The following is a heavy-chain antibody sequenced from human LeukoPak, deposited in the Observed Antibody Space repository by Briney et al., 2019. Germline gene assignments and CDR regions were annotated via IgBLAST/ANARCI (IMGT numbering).Heavy chain of an antibody. J-gene: IGHJ6*02. CDR3: ARGGRPTVVTRNYYYGMDV. CDR2: IYYSGST. Sequence: SETLSLTCTVSGGSISSGDYYWSWIRQPPGKGLGWIGYIYYSGSTYYNPSLKSRVTISVDTSKNQFSPKLSSVTAADTAVYYCARGGRPTVVTRNYYYGMDVWGQGTTVTVSS. CDR1: GGSISSGDYY. V-gene: IGHV4-30-4*01. D-gene: IGHD4-23*01.